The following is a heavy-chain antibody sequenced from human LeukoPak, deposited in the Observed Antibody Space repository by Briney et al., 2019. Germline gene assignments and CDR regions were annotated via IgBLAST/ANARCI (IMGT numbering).Heavy chain of an antibody. CDR3: AKVDSSGYYYADY. D-gene: IGHD3-22*01. V-gene: IGHV3-23*01. J-gene: IGHJ4*02. CDR1: GFTFSSYA. CDR2: ISASGGST. Sequence: GGSLRLSCAASGFTFSSYAMSWVRQAPGKGLEWVSGISASGGSTYYADSVKGRFTVSRDNSKNTLYLQMNSLRAEDTAVYYYAKVDSSGYYYADYWGQGTLVTVSS.